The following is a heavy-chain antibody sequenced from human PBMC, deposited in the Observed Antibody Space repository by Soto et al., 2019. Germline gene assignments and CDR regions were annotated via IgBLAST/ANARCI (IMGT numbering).Heavy chain of an antibody. D-gene: IGHD4-17*01. CDR2: IYYSGST. CDR3: ARHFSLDDYAGNDGFDI. Sequence: SETLSLTCTVSGGSISSYYWSWIRQPPGKGLEWIGYIYYSGSTNYNPSLKSRVTISVDTSKNQFSLKLSSVTAADTAVYYCARHFSLDDYAGNDGFDIWGQGTMVTVSS. J-gene: IGHJ3*02. V-gene: IGHV4-59*01. CDR1: GGSISSYY.